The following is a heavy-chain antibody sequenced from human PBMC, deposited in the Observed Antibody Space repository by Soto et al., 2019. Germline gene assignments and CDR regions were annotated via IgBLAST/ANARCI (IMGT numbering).Heavy chain of an antibody. V-gene: IGHV4-59*01. Sequence: SETLSLTCTVSGGSIRSYYWSWVRQPPGKGLEWIGYIYYSGSTNYNPSLKSRVSISVDTSKNQFSLKLSSVTAADTAMYYCAREAGVRNTFAPWGQGNLVTVSS. CDR2: IYYSGST. CDR3: AREAGVRNTFAP. J-gene: IGHJ5*02. D-gene: IGHD1-1*01. CDR1: GGSIRSYY.